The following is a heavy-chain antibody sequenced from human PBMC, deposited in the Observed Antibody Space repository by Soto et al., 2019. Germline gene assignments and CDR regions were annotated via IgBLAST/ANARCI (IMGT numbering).Heavy chain of an antibody. J-gene: IGHJ6*02. D-gene: IGHD3-10*01. Sequence: GGSLRLSCAASGFTFSNAWMNWVRQAPGKGLEWVGRIKSKTDGGTTDYAAPVKGRFTISRDDSKNTLYLQMNSLKTEDTAVYYCTTDLPVLMVRGATYYYYYGMDVWGQGTTVTVSS. CDR3: TTDLPVLMVRGATYYYYYGMDV. CDR2: IKSKTDGGTT. V-gene: IGHV3-15*07. CDR1: GFTFSNAW.